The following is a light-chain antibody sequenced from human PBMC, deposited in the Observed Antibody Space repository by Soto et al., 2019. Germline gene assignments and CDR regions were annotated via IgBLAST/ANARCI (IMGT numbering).Light chain of an antibody. V-gene: IGKV1-5*01. Sequence: DIQMTQSPSTLSASVGDRVTITCRASQSISSWLAWYQQKPGKAPKLLIYDASSLESGVPSRFSGSGSGTEFTLTISSLQPDDFATCYCQQYNSHPWTFGQGTKV. CDR2: DAS. CDR1: QSISSW. CDR3: QQYNSHPWT. J-gene: IGKJ1*01.